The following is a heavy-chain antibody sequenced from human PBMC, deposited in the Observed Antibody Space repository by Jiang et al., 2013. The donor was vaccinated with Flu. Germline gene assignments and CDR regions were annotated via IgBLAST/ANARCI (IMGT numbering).Heavy chain of an antibody. V-gene: IGHV3-11*01. Sequence: QVQLVESGGGLVKPGGSLRLSCAASGFTFSDYYMSWVRQAPGKGLDWVSYISSSGGTIYYADSVKGRFIVSRDNAKNSLYLEMNSLRAEDTAVYYCARSPLAPTGAYDIWGQGDNGQRLF. D-gene: IGHD1-1*01. J-gene: IGHJ3*02. CDR1: GFTFSDYY. CDR3: ARSPLAPTGAYDI. CDR2: ISSSGGTI.